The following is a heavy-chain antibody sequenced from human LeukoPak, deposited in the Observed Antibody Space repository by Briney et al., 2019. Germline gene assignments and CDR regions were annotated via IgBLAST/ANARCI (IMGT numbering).Heavy chain of an antibody. CDR1: GFIFRDYH. Sequence: GGSLRLSCAASGFIFRDYHMNWIRQAPGKGLEWVSYISPGGDATYFADSVRGRFTISRDNAKNSLYRQMNSLTAEDAAVYYCASGLDIAVAGPGGYFDYWGQGTLVTVSS. J-gene: IGHJ4*02. D-gene: IGHD6-19*01. CDR2: ISPGGDAT. V-gene: IGHV3-11*01. CDR3: ASGLDIAVAGPGGYFDY.